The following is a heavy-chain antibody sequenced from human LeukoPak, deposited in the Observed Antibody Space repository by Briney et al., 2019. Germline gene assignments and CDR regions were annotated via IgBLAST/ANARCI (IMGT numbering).Heavy chain of an antibody. Sequence: GGSLRLSCAASAFTFRSYGMHWVRQAPGKGLEWVAFIRYHGSDKYCADSVKDRFTISRDNSKNTLYLQMNSLRAEDTAVYYCAKDKTPPFRGWLPHHYFDYWGQGTLVTVSS. CDR2: IRYHGSDK. CDR3: AKDKTPPFRGWLPHHYFDY. CDR1: AFTFRSYG. J-gene: IGHJ4*02. V-gene: IGHV3-30*02. D-gene: IGHD5-12*01.